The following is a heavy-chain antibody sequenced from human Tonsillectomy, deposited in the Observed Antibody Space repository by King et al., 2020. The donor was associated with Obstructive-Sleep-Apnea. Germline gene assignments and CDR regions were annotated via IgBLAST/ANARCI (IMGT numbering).Heavy chain of an antibody. CDR1: GFTFSSYS. Sequence: AQLVQSGGGLVQPGGSLRLSCAASGFTFSSYSMNWVRQAPGKGLEWVSYISSSSSTIYYADSVKGRFTISRDNAKNSLYLQMNSLRAEDTAVYYCARGGYCSGGSCYDYYYYGMDVWGQGTTVTVSS. V-gene: IGHV3-48*04. CDR3: ARGGYCSGGSCYDYYYYGMDV. D-gene: IGHD2-15*01. J-gene: IGHJ6*02. CDR2: ISSSSSTI.